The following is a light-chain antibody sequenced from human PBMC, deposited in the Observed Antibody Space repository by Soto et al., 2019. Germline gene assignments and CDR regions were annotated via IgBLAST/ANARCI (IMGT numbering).Light chain of an antibody. J-gene: IGLJ3*02. Sequence: QSVLTQPPSASGTPGQRVTISCSGGRSNIGSNTVNWYQQLPGTAPKLLIYSHNQRPSGVPDRFSGSKSGTSASLAISGLQSEDEADYYCAAWDDSLNGPVFGGGTKVTVL. CDR2: SHN. CDR1: RSNIGSNT. CDR3: AAWDDSLNGPV. V-gene: IGLV1-44*01.